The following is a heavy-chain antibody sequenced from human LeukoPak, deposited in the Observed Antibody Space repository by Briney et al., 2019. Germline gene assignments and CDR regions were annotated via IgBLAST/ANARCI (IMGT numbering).Heavy chain of an antibody. J-gene: IGHJ4*02. D-gene: IGHD6-13*01. CDR2: ISGSGGST. Sequence: GGSLRLSCAASGFTFSSYAMSWVRQAPGKGLEWVSAISGSGGSTYYADSVKGRFTISRDNSKNTLYLQMNSLRAEDTAVYYCANDLHSSSWYFPQVLGDDYWGQGTQVTVSS. CDR3: ANDLHSSSWYFPQVLGDDY. CDR1: GFTFSSYA. V-gene: IGHV3-23*01.